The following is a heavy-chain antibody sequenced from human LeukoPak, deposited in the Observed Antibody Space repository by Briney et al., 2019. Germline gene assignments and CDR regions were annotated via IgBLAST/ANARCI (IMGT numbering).Heavy chain of an antibody. J-gene: IGHJ6*03. Sequence: PGGSLRLSCAASGFTFSDYNMRWIRQAPGKGLEWVSSISRSGSTKYYADSVKGRFTISRDNAKNSLFLQMNSLRAEDTAVYYCARVLRYCSGGNCYSGGLGYMDVWGKGTTVTVSS. D-gene: IGHD2-15*01. CDR2: ISRSGSTK. V-gene: IGHV3-11*01. CDR1: GFTFSDYN. CDR3: ARVLRYCSGGNCYSGGLGYMDV.